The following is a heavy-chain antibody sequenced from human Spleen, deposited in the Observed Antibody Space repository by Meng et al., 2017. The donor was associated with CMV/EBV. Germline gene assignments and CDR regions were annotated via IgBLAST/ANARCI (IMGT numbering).Heavy chain of an antibody. V-gene: IGHV1-24*01. J-gene: IGHJ4*02. Sequence: QVQLIQSGAEVKRPGASVKVSCKVSGHTLTDFSIHWVRQAPEKGLEWMGGFDPEDGESMYAQRFQGRVTMSGDTSTDTAYMELRNLRSDDTALYFCACAVTTDSSLGQWGQGTLVTVSS. CDR3: ACAVTTDSSLGQ. CDR1: GHTLTDFS. CDR2: FDPEDGES. D-gene: IGHD3-3*01.